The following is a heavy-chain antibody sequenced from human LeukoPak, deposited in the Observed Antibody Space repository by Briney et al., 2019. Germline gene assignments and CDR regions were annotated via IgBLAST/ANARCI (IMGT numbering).Heavy chain of an antibody. CDR2: INHSGST. V-gene: IGHV4-34*01. CDR1: GGSFSGYY. D-gene: IGHD1-26*01. J-gene: IGHJ6*02. Sequence: ASETLSLTCAVYGGSFSGYYWSWIRQPPGKGLEWIGEINHSGSTNYDPSLKSRVTISVDTYKNQFSLKLSSVTAADTAVYYCARGLVVGRYYYYGMDVWGQGTTVTVSS. CDR3: ARGLVVGRYYYYGMDV.